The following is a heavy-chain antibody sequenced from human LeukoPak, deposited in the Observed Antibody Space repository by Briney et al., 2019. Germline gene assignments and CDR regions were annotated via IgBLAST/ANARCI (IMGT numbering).Heavy chain of an antibody. D-gene: IGHD6-19*01. J-gene: IGHJ4*02. CDR1: GGSISSTSYY. Sequence: PSETLSLTCTVSGGSISSTSYYWGWICQPPGKGLEWIGSIYYSGSTYYNPSLKSRVAISADRSKNQFSLKLSSVTAADTAVYYCARDGDSSGWTRSDYWGQGTLVTVSS. V-gene: IGHV4-39*07. CDR3: ARDGDSSGWTRSDY. CDR2: IYYSGST.